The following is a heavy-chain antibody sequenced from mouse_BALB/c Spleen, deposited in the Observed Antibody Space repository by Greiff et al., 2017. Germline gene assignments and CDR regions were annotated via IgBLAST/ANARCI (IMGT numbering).Heavy chain of an antibody. CDR2: IWGGGST. Sequence: QVQLQQSGPGLVAPSQSLSITCTVSGFSLTSYGVHWVRQPPGKGLEWLGMIWGGGSTDYNSALKSRLSISKDNSKSQVFLKMNSLQTDDTAMYYCARKDDRGDYDGDYYAMDYWGQGTSVTVSS. V-gene: IGHV2-6-4*01. J-gene: IGHJ4*01. D-gene: IGHD2-4*01. CDR3: ARKDDRGDYDGDYYAMDY. CDR1: GFSLTSYG.